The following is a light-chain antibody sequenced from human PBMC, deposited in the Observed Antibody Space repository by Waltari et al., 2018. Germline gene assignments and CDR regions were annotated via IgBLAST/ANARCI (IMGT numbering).Light chain of an antibody. CDR1: SGHTSYA. V-gene: IGLV4-69*01. CDR2: VNSDGSH. J-gene: IGLJ3*02. CDR3: QTWGSGMQV. Sequence: QLVLTQSPSASASLGASVKLTCTLSSGHTSYAIAWHQQQPEKGPRYLMKVNSDGSHHKRAEVPDRFTGSSCGAERYLIISSSQSDDEAVYYWQTWGSGMQVFGGGTKLTVL.